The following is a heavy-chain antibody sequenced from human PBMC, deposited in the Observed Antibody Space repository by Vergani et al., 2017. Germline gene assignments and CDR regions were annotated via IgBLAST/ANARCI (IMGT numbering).Heavy chain of an antibody. CDR2: IIPIFGTA. CDR1: GGTFSSYA. V-gene: IGHV1-69*13. Sequence: QVQLVQSGAEVKKPGSSVKVSCKASGGTFSSYAISWVRQAPGQGLEWMGRIIPIFGTANYAQKFQGRVTITADESTSTAYMELSSLRSEDTAVYYCAREYCSGGSCYPGDWLDPWGQGTLVTVSS. CDR3: AREYCSGGSCYPGDWLDP. J-gene: IGHJ5*02. D-gene: IGHD2-15*01.